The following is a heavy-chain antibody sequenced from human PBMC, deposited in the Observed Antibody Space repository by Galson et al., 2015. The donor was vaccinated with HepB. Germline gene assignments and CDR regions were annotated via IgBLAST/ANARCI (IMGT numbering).Heavy chain of an antibody. J-gene: IGHJ4*02. V-gene: IGHV3-21*01. D-gene: IGHD6-6*01. CDR1: GFSFRSYS. Sequence: SLRLSCAASGFSFRSYSMNWVRQAPGKGLEWVSSISSASDYIYYADSVKGRFTISRDNAKNSLYLQMNSLGPADTAVYFCALQGKYSPFESWGQGTHINVSS. CDR3: ALQGKYSPFES. CDR2: ISSASDYI.